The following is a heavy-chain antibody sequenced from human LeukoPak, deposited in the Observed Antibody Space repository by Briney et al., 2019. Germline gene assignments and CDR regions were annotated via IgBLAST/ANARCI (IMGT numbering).Heavy chain of an antibody. CDR3: ARKSCSSTSCYLDI. CDR2: INPNSGGT. J-gene: IGHJ4*02. D-gene: IGHD2-2*01. CDR1: GYTFTGYY. V-gene: IGHV1-2*02. Sequence: GASVKVSCKASGYTFTGYYMHWVRQAPGQGLEWMGWINPNSGGTNYAQKFQGRVTMTRDTSISTAYMELSRLRSDDTAVYYCARKSCSSTSCYLDIWGQGTLVTVSS.